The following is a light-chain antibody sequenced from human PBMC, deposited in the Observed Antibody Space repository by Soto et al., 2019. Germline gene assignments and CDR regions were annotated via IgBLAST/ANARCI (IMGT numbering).Light chain of an antibody. CDR1: QSVSVW. CDR3: QQFDTSPWT. V-gene: IGKV1-5*01. CDR2: DAS. J-gene: IGKJ1*01. Sequence: DIQMTQFPSTLPASVGDTVTTTCRASQSVSVWLAWYQQKPGKAPNLLVYDASSLQSGVPSRFSGSGAGTEFTLTITNLQPDDFGTYYCQQFDTSPWTFGQGTKVGIK.